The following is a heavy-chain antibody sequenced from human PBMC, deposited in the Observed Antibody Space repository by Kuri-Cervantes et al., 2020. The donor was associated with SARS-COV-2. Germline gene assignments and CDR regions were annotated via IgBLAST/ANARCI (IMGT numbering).Heavy chain of an antibody. D-gene: IGHD6-19*01. CDR1: GDSIISSSYY. J-gene: IGHJ3*02. V-gene: IGHV4-39*01. Sequence: SETLSLTCTVSGDSIISSSYYWGWIRQPPGKGLEWIGNIYNSGSTYYNPSLKSRVTISVDTSKKQFSLKLSSVTAADTAMYYCVTSLPRSGWDGEDAFDIWGQGTMVTVSS. CDR2: IYNSGST. CDR3: VTSLPRSGWDGEDAFDI.